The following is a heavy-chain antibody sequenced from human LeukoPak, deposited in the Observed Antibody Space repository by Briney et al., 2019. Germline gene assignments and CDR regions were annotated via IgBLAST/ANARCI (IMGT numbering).Heavy chain of an antibody. V-gene: IGHV5-51*01. CDR2: IHPGDSDT. CDR3: ARQYSGSYYRPYYFDS. Sequence: GESLKISCKASGYSFTNYWIGWVRQMPGKGLEWMGVIHPGDSDTKYSPSFEGQVTISADRSINTAYLQWSSLKASDTAKYFCARQYSGSYYRPYYFDSWGQGTLVTVSS. CDR1: GYSFTNYW. J-gene: IGHJ4*02. D-gene: IGHD1-26*01.